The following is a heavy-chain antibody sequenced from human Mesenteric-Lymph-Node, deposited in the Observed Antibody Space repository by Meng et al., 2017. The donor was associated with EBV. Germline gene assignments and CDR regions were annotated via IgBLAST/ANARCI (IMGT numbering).Heavy chain of an antibody. V-gene: IGHV4-61*08. J-gene: IGHJ4*02. CDR1: GGSVTSDGYH. D-gene: IGHD1-1*01. CDR2: ISHGGSS. CDR3: ARDPTWTSSGSFDY. Sequence: QGRRRESGPGLVKPSETLSLTCTVSGGSVTSDGYHWSWIRQPPGKGLEWIAYISHGGSSNYNPSLKRRVTISVDTSKNQFSLKLSSVSAADTAIYYCARDPTWTSSGSFDYWGQGTLVTVSS.